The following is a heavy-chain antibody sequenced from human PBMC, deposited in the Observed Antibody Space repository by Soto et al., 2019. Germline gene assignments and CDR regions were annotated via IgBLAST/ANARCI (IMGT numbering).Heavy chain of an antibody. J-gene: IGHJ4*02. CDR1: GDSVSSNSAA. CDR3: AREYYYDSSGYYYLFDY. Sequence: PSQTLSLTCAISGDSVSSNSAAWNWIRQSPSRGLEWLGRTYYRSKWYNDYAVSVKSRITINPDTSKNQFSLQPNSVTPEDTAVYYCAREYYYDSSGYYYLFDYWGQGTLVTVS. V-gene: IGHV6-1*01. D-gene: IGHD3-22*01. CDR2: TYYRSKWYN.